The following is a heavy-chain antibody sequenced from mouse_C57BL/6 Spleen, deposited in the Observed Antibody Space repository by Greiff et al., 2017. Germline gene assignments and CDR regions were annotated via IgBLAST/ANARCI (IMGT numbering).Heavy chain of an antibody. Sequence: EVHLVESGEGLVKPGGSLKLSCAASGFTFSSYAMSWVRQTPEKRLEWVAYISSGGDYIYYAAPVKGRFTISRDNARNTLYLQMSSLKSEDTAMYYCTREDVYYGSSRYFDVWGTGTTVTVSS. CDR1: GFTFSSYA. D-gene: IGHD1-1*01. V-gene: IGHV5-9-1*02. J-gene: IGHJ1*03. CDR3: TREDVYYGSSRYFDV. CDR2: ISSGGDYI.